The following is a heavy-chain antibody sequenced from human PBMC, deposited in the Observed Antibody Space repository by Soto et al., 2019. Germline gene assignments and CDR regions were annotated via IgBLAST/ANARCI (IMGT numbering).Heavy chain of an antibody. V-gene: IGHV3-15*07. CDR1: GIPFIDAW. Sequence: EVQLVESEGGLVKPGGSLRLSCVVSGIPFIDAWMNWVRQAPGKGLEWVARIKSKAGGETRDYAAPVKARSTISRDDSKNMLYLEMNSLEVEDTAVFFCVCRSEYYSFFHWGRGSRVSVSS. J-gene: IGHJ1*01. D-gene: IGHD3-10*01. CDR3: VCRSEYYSFFH. CDR2: IKSKAGGETR.